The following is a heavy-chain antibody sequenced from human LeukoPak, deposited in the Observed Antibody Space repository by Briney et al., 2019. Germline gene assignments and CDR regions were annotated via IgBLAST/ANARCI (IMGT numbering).Heavy chain of an antibody. Sequence: GSLRLSCAASGFTFSSYSMNWVRQAPGKGLEWVSYISSLSGTINYADSVKGRFTISRDKAKNSLYLQMNSLRAEDTAVYYCARTGLGMYSFDSWGQGTLVTVSS. D-gene: IGHD3/OR15-3a*01. CDR1: GFTFSSYS. V-gene: IGHV3-48*01. CDR3: ARTGLGMYSFDS. CDR2: ISSLSGTI. J-gene: IGHJ4*02.